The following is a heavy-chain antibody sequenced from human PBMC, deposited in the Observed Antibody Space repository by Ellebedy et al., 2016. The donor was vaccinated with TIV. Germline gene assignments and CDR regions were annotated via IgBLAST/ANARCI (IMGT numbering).Heavy chain of an antibody. V-gene: IGHV4-59*01. CDR1: GGSTSSYY. CDR2: IYNSGTT. CDR3: ARIGSYSVRD. J-gene: IGHJ4*02. Sequence: SETLSLXXTVSGGSTSSYYWSWIRQPPGKGLEWIGYIYNSGTTNYNPSLKSRVTISVDTSKNQFSLKLNSVTAADTAVYYCARIGSYSVRDWGQGTLVTVSS. D-gene: IGHD2-15*01.